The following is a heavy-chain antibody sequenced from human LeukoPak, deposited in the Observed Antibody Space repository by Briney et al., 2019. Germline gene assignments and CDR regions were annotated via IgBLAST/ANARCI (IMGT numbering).Heavy chain of an antibody. V-gene: IGHV3-7*01. CDR1: GFTFSSYW. CDR2: IKKDGSEK. J-gene: IGHJ4*02. Sequence: GGSLRLSCAASGFTFSSYWMSWVRQAPGKGLEWVANIKKDGSEKYYVDSAKGRFTISRDNAKTSLYLQMNSLRAEDTAVYYCARDLSGVTGYTYGRGIDYWGQGTLVTVSS. D-gene: IGHD5-18*01. CDR3: ARDLSGVTGYTYGRGIDY.